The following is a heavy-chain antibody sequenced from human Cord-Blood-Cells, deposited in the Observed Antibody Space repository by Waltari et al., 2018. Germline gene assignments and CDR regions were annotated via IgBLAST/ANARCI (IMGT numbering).Heavy chain of an antibody. J-gene: IGHJ1*01. V-gene: IGHV1-69*18. Sequence: QVQLVQSGAEVKKPGSSVKVSCKASGGTCSSYAISWVRQAPGQGIEWMGRIIPIFGTANYAQKFQGRVTITADESTSTAYMELSSLRSEDTAVYYCARVYYYDSSGYYGAEYFQHWGQGTLVTVSS. CDR2: IIPIFGTA. CDR3: ARVYYYDSSGYYGAEYFQH. D-gene: IGHD3-22*01. CDR1: GGTCSSYA.